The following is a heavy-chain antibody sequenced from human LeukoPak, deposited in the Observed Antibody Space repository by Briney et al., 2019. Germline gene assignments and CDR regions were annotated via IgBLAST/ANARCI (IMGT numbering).Heavy chain of an antibody. CDR1: GFSFSSYG. D-gene: IGHD2-21*01. J-gene: IGHJ4*02. V-gene: IGHV3-30*03. CDR2: ISYDGFNK. CDR3: TTGCILAHVCYFDY. Sequence: GGSLRLSCAASGFSFSSYGMHWVRQAPGKGLEWVAVISYDGFNKYYADSVKGRLTISRDNSKKTLYLQMNSLKTEDTAVYYCTTGCILAHVCYFDYWGQGTLVTVSS.